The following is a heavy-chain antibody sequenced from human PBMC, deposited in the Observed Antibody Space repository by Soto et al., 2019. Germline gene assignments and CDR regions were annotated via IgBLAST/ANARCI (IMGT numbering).Heavy chain of an antibody. CDR2: IIPILGAA. J-gene: IGHJ6*02. V-gene: IGHV1-69*01. CDR3: SSLKLMYGDSYGRDV. CDR1: AGTFNSYP. D-gene: IGHD4-17*01. Sequence: QVQLVQSGAEVKKPGSSVKVSCKASAGTFNSYPISWVRQAPGQGLEWMGGIIPILGAANYAQKFQGRVTITADESTSTAYLKLSSLRSEDTALYDCSSLKLMYGDSYGRDVWGQGTTVIVSS.